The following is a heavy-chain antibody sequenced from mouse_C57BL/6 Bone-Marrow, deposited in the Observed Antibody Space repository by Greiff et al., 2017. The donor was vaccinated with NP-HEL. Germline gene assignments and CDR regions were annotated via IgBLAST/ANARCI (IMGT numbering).Heavy chain of an antibody. Sequence: VQLQESGAELVKPGASVKISCKASGYEFSNYWLNWVKQRPGKGLEWIGQIYPGDGDTNYNGKFKDKATLTADKSSSTAYMQLSRLTSEDSAVYFCARGAYWGQGTLVTVSA. CDR2: IYPGDGDT. V-gene: IGHV1-80*01. J-gene: IGHJ3*01. CDR3: ARGAY. CDR1: GYEFSNYW.